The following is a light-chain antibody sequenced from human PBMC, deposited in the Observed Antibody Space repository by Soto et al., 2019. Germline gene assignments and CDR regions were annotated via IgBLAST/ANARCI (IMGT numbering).Light chain of an antibody. CDR2: GNN. V-gene: IGLV1-40*01. CDR1: SSNIGAGYD. J-gene: IGLJ2*01. CDR3: QSFDSSLSGVV. Sequence: QLVLTQPPSVSGAPGQRVTISCTGSSSNIGAGYDVHWYQQLPGTAPKLLIHGNNNRPSGVPDRFSGSKSGTSASLAFTGLQAEDEGDYYCQSFDSSLSGVVFGGGTKVTVL.